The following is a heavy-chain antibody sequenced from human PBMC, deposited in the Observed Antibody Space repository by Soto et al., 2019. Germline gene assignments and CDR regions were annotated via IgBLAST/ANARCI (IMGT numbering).Heavy chain of an antibody. CDR3: ARDPGGATGFDP. CDR2: MSTYTGDT. D-gene: IGHD3-10*01. J-gene: IGHJ5*02. CDR1: GYSFTVYG. Sequence: QVRLVQSGAEVKRPGGSVKVSCKTYGYSFTVYGISWVRQAPGQGLEWMGWMSTYTGDTNYARKFRGRVTMTTDISASTASMELRSLTSDDTAVYYCARDPGGATGFDPWGQGTPVIVST. V-gene: IGHV1-18*01.